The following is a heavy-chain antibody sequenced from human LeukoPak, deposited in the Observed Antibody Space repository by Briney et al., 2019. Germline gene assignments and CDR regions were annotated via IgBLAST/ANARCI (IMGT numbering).Heavy chain of an antibody. CDR3: ARLIGLGEVSPYFDS. J-gene: IGHJ4*02. V-gene: IGHV4-39*07. D-gene: IGHD3-16*01. CDR2: IYSSGST. CDR1: GASISSGSNY. Sequence: SETLSLTCSVSGASISSGSNYWGWIRQPPGKTLEWIGSIYSSGSTYYNPSLKSRVIIIIDTPKNHFSLKLSSVTAADTAVYYCARLIGLGEVSPYFDSWGQGRLVTVSS.